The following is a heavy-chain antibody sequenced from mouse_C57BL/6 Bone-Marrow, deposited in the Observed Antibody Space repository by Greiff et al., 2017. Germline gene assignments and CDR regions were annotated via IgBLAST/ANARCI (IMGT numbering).Heavy chain of an antibody. CDR3: ARRAGTRYCDY. D-gene: IGHD3-3*01. J-gene: IGHJ2*01. CDR1: GFTFSSYG. CDR2: ISSGGSYT. Sequence: VQLKESGGDLVKPGGSLKLSCAASGFTFSSYGMSWVRQTPDKRLEWVATISSGGSYTYYPDSVKGRFTISRDNAKNTPYLQMSSLKSEDTAMYYCARRAGTRYCDYGGQGTAPTVTS. V-gene: IGHV5-6*01.